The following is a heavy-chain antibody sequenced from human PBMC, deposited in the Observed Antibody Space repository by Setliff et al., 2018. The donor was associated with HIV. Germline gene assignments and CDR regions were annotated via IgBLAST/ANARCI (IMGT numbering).Heavy chain of an antibody. CDR1: GFTPTTYA. J-gene: IGHJ4*02. V-gene: IGHV3-11*06. Sequence: PGGSLRLSCAASGFTPTTYAMSWVRQAPGKGLEWISYISSSSSSYTNYADSVRGRFTISRDSAKNSLYLQMDSLRAEDTAVYYCARLGAVAVRSAFDYWGQGTLVTVSS. CDR2: ISSSSSSYT. D-gene: IGHD6-19*01. CDR3: ARLGAVAVRSAFDY.